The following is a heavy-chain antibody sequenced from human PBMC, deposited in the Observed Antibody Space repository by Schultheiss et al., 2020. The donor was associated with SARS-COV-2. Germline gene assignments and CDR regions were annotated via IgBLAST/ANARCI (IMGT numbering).Heavy chain of an antibody. D-gene: IGHD5-18*01. V-gene: IGHV4-59*01. CDR3: ARVSDTAEYYFDY. CDR1: GDSITSYY. Sequence: GSLRLSCTVSGDSITSYYWSWIRQHPGKGLEWIGYIYYSGSTYYNPSLKSRVTISVDTSKNQFSLKLSSVTAADTAVYYCARVSDTAEYYFDYWGQGTLVTVSS. CDR2: IYYSGST. J-gene: IGHJ4*02.